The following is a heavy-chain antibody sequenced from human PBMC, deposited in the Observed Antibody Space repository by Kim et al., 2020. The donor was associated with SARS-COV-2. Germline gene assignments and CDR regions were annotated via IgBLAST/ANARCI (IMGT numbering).Heavy chain of an antibody. J-gene: IGHJ5*02. CDR2: IYHSGST. CDR1: GGSISSGGYS. CDR3: ARGRGPNWFDP. Sequence: SETLSLTCAVSGGSISSGGYSWSWIRQPPGKGLEWIGYIYHSGSTYYNPSLKSRVTISVDRSKNQFSLKLSSVTAADTAVYYCARGRGPNWFDPWGQGTLVTVSS. V-gene: IGHV4-30-2*01. D-gene: IGHD2-15*01.